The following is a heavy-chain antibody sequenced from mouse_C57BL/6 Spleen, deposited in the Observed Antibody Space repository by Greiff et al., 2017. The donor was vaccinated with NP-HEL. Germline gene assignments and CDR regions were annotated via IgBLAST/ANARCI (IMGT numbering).Heavy chain of an antibody. CDR2: IYPRSGNT. V-gene: IGHV1-81*01. D-gene: IGHD1-1*01. CDR1: GYTFTSYG. J-gene: IGHJ1*03. CDR3: ARKADYYGSSPYWYFDV. Sequence: QVQLQQSGAELARPGASVKLSCKASGYTFTSYGISWVKQRTGQGLEWIGEIYPRSGNTYYNEKFKGTATLTADKSSSTAYMELRSLTSEDSAVYFCARKADYYGSSPYWYFDVWGTGTTVTVSS.